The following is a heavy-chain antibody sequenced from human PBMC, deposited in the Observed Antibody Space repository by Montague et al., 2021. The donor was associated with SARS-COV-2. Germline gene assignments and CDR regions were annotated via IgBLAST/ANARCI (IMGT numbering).Heavy chain of an antibody. Sequence: QPGEEVKTPGESLRISCKGSGYTFTSYWIGWVRQMPGKGLEWMGVIHPGDSDTRYSPSFQGQVTISADKSISTAYLQWSSLKASHTAMYYCVSRTGAFDVWGQGTMVTVSS. CDR3: VSRTGAFDV. D-gene: IGHD3/OR15-3a*01. CDR2: IHPGDSDT. V-gene: IGHV5-51*01. J-gene: IGHJ3*01. CDR1: GYTFTSYW.